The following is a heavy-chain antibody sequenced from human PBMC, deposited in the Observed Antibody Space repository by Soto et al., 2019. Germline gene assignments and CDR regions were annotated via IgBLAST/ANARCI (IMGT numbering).Heavy chain of an antibody. V-gene: IGHV2-5*02. J-gene: IGHJ5*02. D-gene: IGHD4-17*01. CDR2: IYWDDDK. Sequence: QITLKESGPTLVKPTQTLTLTCTFSGFSLTTSGVGVGWIRQHPGKALEWLEIIYWDDDKRNSPSLKSRLTISKDSSKNQVVLTMTHMAPADTAPYFCAHRTTTVTWWFDPWGQGTLVTVSS. CDR3: AHRTTTVTWWFDP. CDR1: GFSLTTSGVG.